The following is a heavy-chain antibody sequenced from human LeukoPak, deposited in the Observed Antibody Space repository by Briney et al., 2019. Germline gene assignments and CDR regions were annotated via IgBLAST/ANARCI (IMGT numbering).Heavy chain of an antibody. V-gene: IGHV3-7*01. CDR1: GFTFSSYS. D-gene: IGHD4-23*01. CDR2: IKQDGSEK. Sequence: GGSLRLSCAASGFTFSSYSMNWVRQAPGKGLEWVANIKQDGSEKHYVDSVKGRFTISRDNAKNTLYLQMNSLRAEDTAVYYCAKDPGGYGGNPGVWYFDPWXXGTLVTVSS. CDR3: AKDPGGYGGNPGVWYFDP. J-gene: IGHJ2*01.